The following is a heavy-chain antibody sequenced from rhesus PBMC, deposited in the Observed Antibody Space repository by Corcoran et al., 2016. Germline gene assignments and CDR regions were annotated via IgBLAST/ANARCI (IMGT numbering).Heavy chain of an antibody. CDR2: ITKSGSRT. CDR3: ANTPDH. Sequence: EAQLVETGGGLVQPGGSLRLSCAASGFTFSTYGMSWVRQAPGKGLEWVSGITKSGSRTFYADSVKGRFTISRDNSKNTLSLQMNSLRPEDTAVYYCANTPDHWGQGVLVTVSS. V-gene: IGHV3S5*01. CDR1: GFTFSTYG. J-gene: IGHJ4*01.